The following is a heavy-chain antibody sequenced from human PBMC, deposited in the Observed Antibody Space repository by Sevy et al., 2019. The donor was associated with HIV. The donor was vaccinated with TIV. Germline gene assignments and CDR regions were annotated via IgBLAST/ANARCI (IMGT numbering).Heavy chain of an antibody. Sequence: SETVSLTCGVSGESFSDYYWSWIRQPPRKGLEWIGEINYTGNTNDNPSLGSRVRLSIDTSRKQFSRRLSSMTAADTAVYYCARVRRMGNQLWKADYWGQGTLVTVSS. D-gene: IGHD3-10*01. CDR3: ARVRRMGNQLWKADY. CDR1: GESFSDYY. J-gene: IGHJ4*02. V-gene: IGHV4-34*01. CDR2: INYTGNT.